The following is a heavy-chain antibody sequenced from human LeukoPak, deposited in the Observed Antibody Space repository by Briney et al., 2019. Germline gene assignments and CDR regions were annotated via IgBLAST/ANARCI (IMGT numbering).Heavy chain of an antibody. CDR2: VRHDGSNK. D-gene: IGHD3-3*01. CDR1: GFTFSSYG. J-gene: IGHJ6*03. V-gene: IGHV3-30*02. CDR3: AKGSKVLIITRDYYMDV. Sequence: GGSLRLSCAASGFTFSSYGMHWVRQAPGKGLEWVAFVRHDGSNKYYADSVKGRFTVSRDNSKNTLFLQMNSLRAEDTAVYYCAKGSKVLIITRDYYMDVWGKGTTVTISS.